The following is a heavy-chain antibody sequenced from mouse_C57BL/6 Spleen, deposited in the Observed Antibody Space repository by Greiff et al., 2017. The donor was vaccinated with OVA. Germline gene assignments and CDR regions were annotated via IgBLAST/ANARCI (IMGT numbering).Heavy chain of an antibody. CDR1: GFTFSDYY. CDR2: INYDGSST. V-gene: IGHV5-16*01. CDR3: ARVAVDGYFDV. J-gene: IGHJ1*03. D-gene: IGHD3-3*01. Sequence: EVHLVESEGGLVQPGSSMKLSCTASGFTFSDYYMAWVRQVPEKGLEWVANINYDGSSTYYLDSLKSRFIISRDNAKNILYLQMSSLKSEDTATYYCARVAVDGYFDVWGTGTTVTVSS.